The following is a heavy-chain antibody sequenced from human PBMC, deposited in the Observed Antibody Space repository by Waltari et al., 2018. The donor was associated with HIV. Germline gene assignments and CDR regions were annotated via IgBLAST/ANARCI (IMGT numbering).Heavy chain of an antibody. CDR2: INHDGGA. D-gene: IGHD3-16*01. V-gene: IGHV4-34*02. CDR1: NSSFNAYY. J-gene: IGHJ5*02. Sequence: QVHLQQWGAGLLKPSGTLSLTCAVVNSSFNAYYGSWIRQSPESGLEWIGEINHDGGATYSLCIRRRTTIAVDSAKNQFSLRLTSVTAEDMRVYYGAGGPSGDLINYDRWAYFDPWSQGTLVTVSA. CDR3: AGGPSGDLINYDRWAYFDP.